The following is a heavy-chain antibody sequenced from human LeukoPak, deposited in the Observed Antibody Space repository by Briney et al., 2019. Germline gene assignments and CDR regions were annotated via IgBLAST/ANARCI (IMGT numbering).Heavy chain of an antibody. CDR3: AKGKGSVAGATNDY. V-gene: IGHV3-21*01. D-gene: IGHD6-19*01. Sequence: GGSLRLSCAASGFTFSSYSMNWVRQAPGKGREWVSAISGTGGSTYYADSVKGRFTISRDNAKNSLYLRMNSLRAEDTAVYYCAKGKGSVAGATNDYWGQGTLVTVSS. CDR2: ISGTGGST. J-gene: IGHJ4*02. CDR1: GFTFSSYS.